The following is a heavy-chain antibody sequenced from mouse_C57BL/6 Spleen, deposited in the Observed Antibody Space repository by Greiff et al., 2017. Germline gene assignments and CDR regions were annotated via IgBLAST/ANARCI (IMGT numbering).Heavy chain of an antibody. CDR3: ARGATVECGY. D-gene: IGHD1-1*01. J-gene: IGHJ2*01. CDR1: GYTFTSYW. V-gene: IGHV1-52*01. CDR2: IDPSDSET. Sequence: QVQLQQPGAELVRPGSSVKLSCKASGYTFTSYWMHWVKQRPIQGLEWIGNIDPSDSETHYNQKFKDKATLTVDKSSSTAYMQLSSLTSEDSAVYYCARGATVECGYWGEGTTLTVSS.